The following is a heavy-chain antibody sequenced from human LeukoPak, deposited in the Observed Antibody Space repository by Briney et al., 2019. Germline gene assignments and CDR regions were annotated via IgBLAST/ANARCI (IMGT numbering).Heavy chain of an antibody. CDR2: IYYSGST. CDR1: GGSISSYY. CDR3: ARDRDYDFSTDY. V-gene: IGHV4-59*12. Sequence: SETLSLTCTVSGGSISSYYWSWIRQPPGKGLEWIGYIYYSGSTNYNPSLKSRVTISGDTSKNQFSLKLSSVTAADTAVYYCARDRDYDFSTDYWGQGTLVTVSS. D-gene: IGHD3-3*01. J-gene: IGHJ4*02.